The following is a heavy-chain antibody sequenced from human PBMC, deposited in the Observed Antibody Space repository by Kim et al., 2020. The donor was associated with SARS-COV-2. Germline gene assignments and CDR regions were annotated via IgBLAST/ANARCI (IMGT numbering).Heavy chain of an antibody. Sequence: YSPPHRSRVHITVDTSTNQFSLKLSSVTAADTAVYYCAMLRRVNWNWFDPWGQGTLVTVSS. CDR3: AMLRRVNWNWFDP. D-gene: IGHD1-1*01. V-gene: IGHV4-39*01. J-gene: IGHJ5*02.